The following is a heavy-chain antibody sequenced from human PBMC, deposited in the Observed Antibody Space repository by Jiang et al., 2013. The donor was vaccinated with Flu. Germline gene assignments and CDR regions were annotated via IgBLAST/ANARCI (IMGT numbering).Heavy chain of an antibody. D-gene: IGHD6-25*01. J-gene: IGHJ5*02. CDR1: GFTFSSYV. CDR3: AKDHTSDYYNCFDP. V-gene: IGHV3-23*01. Sequence: PGGSLRLSCAASGFTFSSYVMSWVRQAPGKGLEWVSTISGIGGTTYYAESVKGRFTISRDNSKNTLYLQMNSLRAEDTALYYCAKDHTSDYYNCFDPWGQGTLVTVSS. CDR2: ISGIGGTT.